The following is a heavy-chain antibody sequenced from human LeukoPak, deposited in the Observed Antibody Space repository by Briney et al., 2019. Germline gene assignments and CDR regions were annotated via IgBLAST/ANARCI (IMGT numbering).Heavy chain of an antibody. D-gene: IGHD2-2*01. J-gene: IGHJ4*02. CDR2: ISGSGGST. Sequence: GGSLRLSCAASGFTFSNYAMSWVRQAPGKGLEWVSVISGSGGSTYYVDSVQGRFTISRDNSKNTLFLQMDSLRAEDTAVYYCVRDPSEASHPYYFDYWGQGTLVTVSS. V-gene: IGHV3-23*01. CDR3: VRDPSEASHPYYFDY. CDR1: GFTFSNYA.